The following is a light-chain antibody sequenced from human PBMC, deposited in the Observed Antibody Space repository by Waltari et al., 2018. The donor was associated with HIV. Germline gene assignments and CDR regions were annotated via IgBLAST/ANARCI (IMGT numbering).Light chain of an antibody. Sequence: EILMTQSPPILSVSPGNTASLSCRASRTLSAHLAWYQQKPGQPPRLLISDASSRATDIPARFSGTWSGTDYTLTISNLQSEDSAVYYCQQYINPPYTFGQGTKVEVK. CDR1: RTLSAH. J-gene: IGKJ2*01. CDR3: QQYINPPYT. CDR2: DAS. V-gene: IGKV3-15*01.